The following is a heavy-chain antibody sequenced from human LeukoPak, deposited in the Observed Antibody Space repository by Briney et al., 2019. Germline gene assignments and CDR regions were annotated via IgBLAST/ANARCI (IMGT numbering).Heavy chain of an antibody. J-gene: IGHJ4*02. CDR2: ISSSSSYI. D-gene: IGHD3-3*01. V-gene: IGHV3-21*01. CDR3: ARVTIFGVENDDY. CDR1: GFTFSSYS. Sequence: GGSLRLSCAASGFTFSSYSMNWFRQPPGKGLEWVSSISSSSSYIYYADSVKGRFTISRDNAKNSLYLQMNSLRAEDTAVYYCARVTIFGVENDDYWGQGTLVTVSS.